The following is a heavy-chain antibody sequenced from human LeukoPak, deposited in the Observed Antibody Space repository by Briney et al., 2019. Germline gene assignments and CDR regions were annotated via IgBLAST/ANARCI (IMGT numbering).Heavy chain of an antibody. CDR3: AKVARGIGSGWYPFDY. CDR1: GFAFSRYA. V-gene: IGHV3-23*01. D-gene: IGHD6-19*01. J-gene: IGHJ4*02. Sequence: GGSLRLSCAASGFAFSRYAMTWVRQAPGKGLEWVSAISGSGVSTYYADSVKGRFTISRDNSKDTLYLQMNSLRAEDTAVYYCAKVARGIGSGWYPFDYWGQGTLVIVSS. CDR2: ISGSGVST.